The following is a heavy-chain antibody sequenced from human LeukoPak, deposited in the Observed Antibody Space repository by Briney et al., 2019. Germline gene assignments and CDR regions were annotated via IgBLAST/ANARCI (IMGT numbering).Heavy chain of an antibody. CDR1: GFTFSRFG. J-gene: IGHJ6*03. D-gene: IGHD3-16*01. CDR2: ISWDSDSI. CDR3: AKGGGGRLIYYYYMDV. V-gene: IGHV3-9*03. Sequence: PGGSLRLSCAASGFTFSRFGMHWVRQAPGKGLEWVSGISWDSDSIDYADSVKGRFTISRDNAKNSLYLQMNSLRAEDMALYYCAKGGGGRLIYYYYMDVWGKGTTVTVSS.